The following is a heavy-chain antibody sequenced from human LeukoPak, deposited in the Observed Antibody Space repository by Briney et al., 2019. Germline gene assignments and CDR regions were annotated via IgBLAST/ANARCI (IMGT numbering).Heavy chain of an antibody. CDR3: AAGTGWTSEY. Sequence: GGSLRLSCAASGLTSGSYWMTWVRHTPRQGLEWVANIEHDGSERNYMESVKGRFTISRDNGKILLHLQMNNLRAEDTAVYYCAAGTGWTSEYWGQGILVTVSS. D-gene: IGHD2-8*02. CDR1: GLTSGSYW. V-gene: IGHV3-7*03. CDR2: IEHDGSER. J-gene: IGHJ4*02.